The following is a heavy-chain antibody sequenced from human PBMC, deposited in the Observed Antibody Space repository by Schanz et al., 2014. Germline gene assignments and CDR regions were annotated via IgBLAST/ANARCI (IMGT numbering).Heavy chain of an antibody. CDR1: GFSFSSYA. Sequence: VQLMESGGGLVKPGGSLRLSCAASGFSFSSYAMGWVRQARGKGLEWVSAMNESHSTIYYADSVKGRFTMSRDNAKNSVFLQMNSLRAEDTAVYYCVGDSFVAFDYWGQGALVTVSS. CDR3: VGDSFVAFDY. V-gene: IGHV3-21*01. J-gene: IGHJ4*02. CDR2: MNESHSTI. D-gene: IGHD3-3*01.